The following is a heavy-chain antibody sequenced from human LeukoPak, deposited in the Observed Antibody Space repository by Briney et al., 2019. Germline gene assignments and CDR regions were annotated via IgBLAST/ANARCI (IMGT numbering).Heavy chain of an antibody. CDR1: GFTFSSYW. CDR3: ARDLSLGYCSGGSCSVGMDV. CDR2: INQDGSET. J-gene: IGHJ6*02. Sequence: GGSLRLSCAASGFTFSSYWMSWVRQAPGKGLEWVANINQDGSETYFVDSVKGRFTISRDNAKNSLYLQMNSLRAEDTAVYYCARDLSLGYCSGGSCSVGMDVWGQGTTVTVSS. V-gene: IGHV3-7*03. D-gene: IGHD2-15*01.